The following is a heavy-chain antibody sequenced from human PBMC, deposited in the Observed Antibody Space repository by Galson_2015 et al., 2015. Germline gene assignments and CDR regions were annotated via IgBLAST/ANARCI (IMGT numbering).Heavy chain of an antibody. V-gene: IGHV3-48*02. J-gene: IGHJ4*02. CDR1: GITFNSYR. Sequence: SLRLSCAVSGITFNSYRMNWVRQAPGRGLEWVSYISGSSTTIYYADSMKGRFTISRDNAKNLLYLQMNSLRDEDTAVYYCARDLGWELASGGGQGTLVTVSS. D-gene: IGHD1-26*01. CDR2: ISGSSTTI. CDR3: ARDLGWELASG.